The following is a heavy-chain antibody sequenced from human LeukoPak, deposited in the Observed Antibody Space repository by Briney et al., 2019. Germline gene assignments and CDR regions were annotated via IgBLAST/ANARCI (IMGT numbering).Heavy chain of an antibody. V-gene: IGHV4-59*01. D-gene: IGHD4-17*01. CDR3: ARAPVTTVTT. CDR2: VSSNEGS. CDR1: GGSISTYY. Sequence: PSETLSLTCTVSGGSISTYYWGWIRQPPGEGLEWIGYVSSNEGSNYNPSLKSRVIILVDTSKNQFSLYLSSVTAADAAVYYCARAPVTTVTTWGQGTLVTVSS. J-gene: IGHJ5*02.